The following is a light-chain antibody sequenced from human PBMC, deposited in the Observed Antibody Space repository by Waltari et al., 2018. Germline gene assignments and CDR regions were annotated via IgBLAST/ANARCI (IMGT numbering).Light chain of an antibody. V-gene: IGLV2-14*01. CDR1: SSYVGGHNH. CDR3: TSFTSTTTWV. J-gene: IGLJ3*02. CDR2: DVT. Sequence: QSALTQPASVSGSPGQSITISCPGTSSYVGGHNHVSWLQQFPGKAPRLIIYDVTNRPSGVSNRFSGSKSANTASLTISGLRSEDEADYYCTSFTSTTTWVFGGGTKVTV.